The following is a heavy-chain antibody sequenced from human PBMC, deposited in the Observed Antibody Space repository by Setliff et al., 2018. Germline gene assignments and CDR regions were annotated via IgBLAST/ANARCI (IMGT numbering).Heavy chain of an antibody. CDR3: ARASRFGTIVYRGYYYMDV. Sequence: GASVKVSCKASGYTFTNYAMNWVRQAPGQGLEWMGWINTNTGFPTYAQGFTGRFVFSLDTSVSTAYLQISSLKAEGTAVYYCARASRFGTIVYRGYYYMDVWGKGTTVTVSS. V-gene: IGHV7-4-1*02. D-gene: IGHD3-10*01. J-gene: IGHJ6*03. CDR1: GYTFTNYA. CDR2: INTNTGFP.